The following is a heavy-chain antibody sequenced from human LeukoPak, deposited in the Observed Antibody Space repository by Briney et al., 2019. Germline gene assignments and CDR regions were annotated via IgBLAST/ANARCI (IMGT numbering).Heavy chain of an antibody. CDR2: INESGGTT. V-gene: IGHV3-23*01. D-gene: IGHD1-1*01. CDR1: GFTFSNHA. CDR3: AKRAIQFWDDWEFDY. J-gene: IGHJ4*02. Sequence: GGSLRLSCEASGFTFSNHAMTWVRQAPGKGLECVSGINESGGTTYYADSVKGRFTVSRDNSKNTLYLQMNSLTAEDTAVYYCAKRAIQFWDDWEFDYWGQGTLVTVSS.